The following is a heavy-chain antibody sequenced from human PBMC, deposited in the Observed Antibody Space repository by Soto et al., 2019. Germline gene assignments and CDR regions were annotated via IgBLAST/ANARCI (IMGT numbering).Heavy chain of an antibody. J-gene: IGHJ4*02. CDR2: RNPNSGNT. Sequence: ASVKVSCKASGYTFTNYEINWVRQATGQGLEWMGWRNPNSGNTGYAQKFQGRVTMTRNTSISTAYMELSGLRSEDTAVYYCARGQPEDFDFWGGSRYWGQGTLVTVSS. CDR3: ARGQPEDFDFWGGSRY. D-gene: IGHD3-3*01. V-gene: IGHV1-8*01. CDR1: GYTFTNYE.